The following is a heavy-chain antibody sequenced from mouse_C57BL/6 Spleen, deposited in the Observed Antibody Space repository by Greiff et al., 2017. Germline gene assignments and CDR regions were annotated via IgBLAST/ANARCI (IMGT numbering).Heavy chain of an antibody. CDR3: ARDRWLGAY. Sequence: EVQLQQSGPELVKPGASVKISCKASGYTFTDYYMNWVKQSHGKSLEWIGDINPNNGGTSYNQKFKGKATLTVDKSSSTAYMELRSLTSEDSAVYYCARDRWLGAYWGQGTLVTVSA. J-gene: IGHJ3*01. V-gene: IGHV1-26*01. CDR2: INPNNGGT. CDR1: GYTFTDYY. D-gene: IGHD1-1*02.